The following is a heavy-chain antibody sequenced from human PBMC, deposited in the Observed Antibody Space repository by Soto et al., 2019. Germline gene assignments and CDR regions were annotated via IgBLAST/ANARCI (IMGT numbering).Heavy chain of an antibody. Sequence: QVQLVQSGAEVKKPGASVKVSCKASGYTFTSYGISWVRQAPGQGLEWMGWISAYNGNTNYAQKLQGRVTMTTDTSAGKAWQALRSLRADDTAVYYCAGVGKLERPNYYGMDVWGQGTTVPVSS. D-gene: IGHD1-1*01. CDR1: GYTFTSYG. CDR3: AGVGKLERPNYYGMDV. V-gene: IGHV1-18*01. CDR2: ISAYNGNT. J-gene: IGHJ6*02.